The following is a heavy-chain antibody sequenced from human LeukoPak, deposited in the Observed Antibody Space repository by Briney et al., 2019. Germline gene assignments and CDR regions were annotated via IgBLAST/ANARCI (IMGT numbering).Heavy chain of an antibody. D-gene: IGHD1-26*01. CDR2: IWYDGSNK. V-gene: IGHV3-33*01. CDR1: GFTFSSYG. CDR3: AELGSGSYYVNY. J-gene: IGHJ4*02. Sequence: GGSLRLSCAASGFTFSSYGMHWVRQAPGKGLEWVAVIWYDGSNKYYADSVKGRFTISRDNSKNTLYLQMNSLRAEDTAVYYCAELGSGSYYVNYWGQGTLVTVSS.